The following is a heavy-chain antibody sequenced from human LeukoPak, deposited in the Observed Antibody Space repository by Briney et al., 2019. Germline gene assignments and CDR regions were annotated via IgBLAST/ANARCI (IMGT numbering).Heavy chain of an antibody. V-gene: IGHV4-61*02. CDR2: IYTSGST. CDR3: ARDSPLYSSSSY. D-gene: IGHD6-6*01. Sequence: PSQTLSLTCTVSGGSISSGSYYWSWIRQPAGKGLEWIGRIYTSGSTNYNPSLKSRVTISVDTSKNQFSLKLSSVTAADTAVYYCARDSPLYSSSSYWGQGTLVTVSS. CDR1: GGSISSGSYY. J-gene: IGHJ4*02.